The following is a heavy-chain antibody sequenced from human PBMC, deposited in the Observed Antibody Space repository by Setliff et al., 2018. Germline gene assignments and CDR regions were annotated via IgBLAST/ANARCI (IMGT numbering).Heavy chain of an antibody. V-gene: IGHV4-39*07. D-gene: IGHD6-19*01. J-gene: IGHJ2*01. CDR2: IYYSGST. CDR3: ARMTPSGQYWYFAL. CDR1: GGSISSGSHY. Sequence: SETLSLTCTVSGGSISSGSHYWGWIRQPPGKGLEWMGSIYYSGSTYYNPSLKSRVTISEDTSKNQYSLMLSSVTAADPAVYYCARMTPSGQYWYFALWGRGTLVTVSS.